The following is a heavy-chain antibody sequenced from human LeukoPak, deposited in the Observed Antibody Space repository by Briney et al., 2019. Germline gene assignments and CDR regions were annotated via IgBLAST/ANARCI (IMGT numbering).Heavy chain of an antibody. Sequence: SETLSLTCTVSGGSISSYYWSWIRQPPGKGLEWIGYIYYSGSTNYNPSLKSRVTISVDTSKNQFSLKLSSVTAEDTAVYYCARGGGYGSGSYLFDYWGQGTLVTVSS. V-gene: IGHV4-59*01. D-gene: IGHD3-10*01. CDR1: GGSISSYY. CDR2: IYYSGST. J-gene: IGHJ4*02. CDR3: ARGGGYGSGSYLFDY.